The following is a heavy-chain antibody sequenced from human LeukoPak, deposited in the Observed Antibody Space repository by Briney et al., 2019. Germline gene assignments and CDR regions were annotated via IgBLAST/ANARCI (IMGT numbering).Heavy chain of an antibody. CDR2: IYYSGST. V-gene: IGHV4-59*01. Sequence: SETLSLTCTVSGGSISSYYWSWIRQPPGKGLEWIGYIYYSGSTNHNPSLKSRVTISVDTSKNQFSLKLSSVTAADTAVYYCARGVPQDGYNLDYWGQGTLVTVSS. CDR3: ARGVPQDGYNLDY. J-gene: IGHJ4*02. D-gene: IGHD5-24*01. CDR1: GGSISSYY.